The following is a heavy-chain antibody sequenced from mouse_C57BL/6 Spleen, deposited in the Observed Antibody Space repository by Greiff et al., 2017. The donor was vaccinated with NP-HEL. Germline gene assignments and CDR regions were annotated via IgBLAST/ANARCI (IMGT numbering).Heavy chain of an antibody. V-gene: IGHV1-55*01. CDR1: GYTFTSYW. D-gene: IGHD2-5*01. Sequence: VKLQQPGAELVKPGASVKMSCKASGYTFTSYWITWVKQRPGQGLEWIGDIYPGSGSTNYNEKFKSKATLTVDTSSSTAYMQLSSLTSEDSAVYYCASYYYSNYYFDYWGQGTTLTVSS. J-gene: IGHJ2*01. CDR3: ASYYYSNYYFDY. CDR2: IYPGSGST.